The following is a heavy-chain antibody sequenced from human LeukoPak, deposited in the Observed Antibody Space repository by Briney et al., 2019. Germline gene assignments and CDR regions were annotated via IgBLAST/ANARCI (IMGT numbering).Heavy chain of an antibody. CDR1: GGSISSYY. CDR3: ARLTSSEDIVVVVADYFDY. V-gene: IGHV4-4*07. CDR2: IYTSGST. D-gene: IGHD2-15*01. Sequence: SETLSLTCTVSGGSISSYYWSWIRQPAGKGLEWVGRIYTSGSTNYNPSLKSRVTMSVDTSKNRFSLKLSSVTAADTAVYYCARLTSSEDIVVVVADYFDYWGQGTLVTVSS. J-gene: IGHJ4*02.